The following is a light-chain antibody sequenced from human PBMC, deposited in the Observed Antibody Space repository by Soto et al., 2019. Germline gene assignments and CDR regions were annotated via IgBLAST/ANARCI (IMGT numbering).Light chain of an antibody. CDR3: AAWDDSLNGLV. V-gene: IGLV1-44*01. J-gene: IGLJ3*02. CDR1: SSNIGSNT. Sequence: QPVLTQPPSASGTPGQRVTISCSGSSSNIGSNTVNWYQQLPGTAPKLLIYNNNQRPSGVPDRFSGSKSGTSASLAISGLQSEDETDYYCAAWDDSLNGLVFGGGTQLTVL. CDR2: NNN.